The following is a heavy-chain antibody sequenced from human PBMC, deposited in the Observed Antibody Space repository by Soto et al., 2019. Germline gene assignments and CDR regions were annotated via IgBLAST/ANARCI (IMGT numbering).Heavy chain of an antibody. J-gene: IGHJ6*02. V-gene: IGHV1-69*13. CDR2: IIPIFGTA. D-gene: IGHD6-13*01. Sequence: SVNVSCKASVGTFSSYAISWVRQAPGQGLEWMGGIIPIFGTANYAQKFQGRVTITADESTSTAYMELSSLRSEDTAVYYCARGNSSPRGYYYGMDVWGQGTTVTVSS. CDR1: VGTFSSYA. CDR3: ARGNSSPRGYYYGMDV.